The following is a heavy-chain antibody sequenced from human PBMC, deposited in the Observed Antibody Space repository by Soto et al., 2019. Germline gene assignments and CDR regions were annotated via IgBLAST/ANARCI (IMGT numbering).Heavy chain of an antibody. CDR3: ARTRSFTLGFYYYGIGV. J-gene: IGHJ6*02. D-gene: IGHD6-6*01. CDR2: IYPGDSDT. Sequence: GESLKISCQGSGYSFASYWIGWVRQMPGKDLEWMGIIYPGDSDTRYSPSFQGQVTISADKSLRTAYLQWTSLKASDTALYYCARTRSFTLGFYYYGIGVWGQLTTVTACS. V-gene: IGHV5-51*01. CDR1: GYSFASYW.